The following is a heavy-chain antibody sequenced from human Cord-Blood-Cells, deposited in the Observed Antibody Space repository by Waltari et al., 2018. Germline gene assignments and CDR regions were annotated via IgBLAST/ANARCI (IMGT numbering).Heavy chain of an antibody. Sequence: EVQLLESGGGLVQPGGSLRLSWSASGFTFCSFALSWVRQAPGKGLEWVSAISGSGGSTYYADSVKGRFTISRDNSKNTLYLQMNSLRAEDTAVYYCAKMQLVFDYWGQGTLVTVSS. CDR3: AKMQLVFDY. D-gene: IGHD6-6*01. CDR1: GFTFCSFA. J-gene: IGHJ4*02. V-gene: IGHV3-23*01. CDR2: ISGSGGST.